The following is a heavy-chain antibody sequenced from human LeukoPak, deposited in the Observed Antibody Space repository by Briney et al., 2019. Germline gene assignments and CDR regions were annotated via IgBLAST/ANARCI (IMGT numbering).Heavy chain of an antibody. V-gene: IGHV3-7*01. CDR2: IKQDGSKK. CDR1: GFPFSSYW. Sequence: GGSLRLSCVASGFPFSSYWMTWVRQAPGKGLEWVASIKQDGSKKSYVDSVKGRFTISRDNAKTSLYLQMNSLRAEDTAVYYCVSFFSASLHCWGQGTLVTVSS. D-gene: IGHD1-26*01. J-gene: IGHJ4*02. CDR3: VSFFSASLHC.